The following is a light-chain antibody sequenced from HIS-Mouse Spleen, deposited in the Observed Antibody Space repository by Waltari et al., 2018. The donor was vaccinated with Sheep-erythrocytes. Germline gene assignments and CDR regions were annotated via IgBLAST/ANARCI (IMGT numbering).Light chain of an antibody. V-gene: IGLV1-44*01. Sequence: QSVLTQPPLASGTPGQRVTISCSGSSSNIGSNTVNWYQPLPGTAPKPLIYSNNQRPSGVPPLFSGSKSGTSASLAISGLQSEDEADYYCAAWDDSLNGYVFGTGTKVTVL. J-gene: IGLJ1*01. CDR2: SNN. CDR1: SSNIGSNT. CDR3: AAWDDSLNGYV.